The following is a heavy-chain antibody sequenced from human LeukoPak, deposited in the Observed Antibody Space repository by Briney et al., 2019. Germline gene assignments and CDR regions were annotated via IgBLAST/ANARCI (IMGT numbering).Heavy chain of an antibody. CDR2: IYSGGST. Sequence: GGSLRLSCAASGFTFSSNYMSWVRQAPGKGLEWVSVIYSGGSTYYADSVKGRFTISRDNSKNTLYLQMNSLRAEDTAVYYCARDPPGGYGMDVWGQGTTVTVSS. J-gene: IGHJ6*02. V-gene: IGHV3-66*01. CDR3: ARDPPGGYGMDV. CDR1: GFTFSSNY.